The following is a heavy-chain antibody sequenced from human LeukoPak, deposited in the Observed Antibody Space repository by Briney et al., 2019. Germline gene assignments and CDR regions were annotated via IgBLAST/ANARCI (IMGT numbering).Heavy chain of an antibody. D-gene: IGHD1-26*01. CDR3: AKDLYRNVFDY. Sequence: PGGSLRLSCAASGFIFSNYAISWVRQAPGKGLEWVSVISISDGSTYYADSVTGRSTISRDNSKNTVYLQMNSLRAEDTAVYYCAKDLYRNVFDYWGQGTLVTVSS. CDR2: ISISDGST. CDR1: GFIFSNYA. J-gene: IGHJ4*02. V-gene: IGHV3-23*01.